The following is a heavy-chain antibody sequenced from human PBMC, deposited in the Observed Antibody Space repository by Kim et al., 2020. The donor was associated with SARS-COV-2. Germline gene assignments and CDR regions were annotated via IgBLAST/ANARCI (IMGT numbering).Heavy chain of an antibody. J-gene: IGHJ1*01. Sequence: SETLSLTCTVSGGSFNGYYWSWIRQPPGKELEWIGHIYYSSITNYNPSLKSRVTMSADTSNNQFSLRLSSVTAADTAVYYCARAESSYYGSGSYYFWGQG. D-gene: IGHD3-10*01. CDR1: GGSFNGYY. CDR2: IYYSSIT. CDR3: ARAESSYYGSGSYYF. V-gene: IGHV4-59*01.